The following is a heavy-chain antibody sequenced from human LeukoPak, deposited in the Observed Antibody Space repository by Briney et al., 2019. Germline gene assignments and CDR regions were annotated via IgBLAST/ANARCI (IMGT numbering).Heavy chain of an antibody. CDR3: AREYGSGTYYNFDF. Sequence: SETLSLTCSVSGGSVTSYYWNWVRQTPGKGLEWIGYISSSETTDYGPSFKSRVTMSLDTSKNQFSLKLSSVTAADTAVYYCAREYGSGTYYNFDFWGQGTLVTVSS. CDR1: GGSVTSYY. D-gene: IGHD3-10*01. J-gene: IGHJ4*02. CDR2: ISSSETT. V-gene: IGHV4-59*02.